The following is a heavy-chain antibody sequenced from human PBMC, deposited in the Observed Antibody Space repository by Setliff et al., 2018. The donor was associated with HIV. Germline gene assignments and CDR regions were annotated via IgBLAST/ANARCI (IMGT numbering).Heavy chain of an antibody. CDR1: GGSISSTNYY. V-gene: IGHV4-39*07. J-gene: IGHJ4*02. CDR2: IYYSGTT. D-gene: IGHD6-13*01. Sequence: SETLSLTCTVSGGSISSTNYYWGWIRQTPGKGLEWIGSIYYSGTTYYNPSLKSRVAMSVDTSTSRLSLKVHSVTAADTAMYYCARGSHGTSWTDYWGQGTLVTVSS. CDR3: ARGSHGTSWTDY.